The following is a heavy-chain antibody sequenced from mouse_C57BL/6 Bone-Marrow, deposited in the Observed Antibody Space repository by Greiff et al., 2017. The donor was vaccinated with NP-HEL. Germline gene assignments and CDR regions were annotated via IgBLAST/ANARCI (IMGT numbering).Heavy chain of an antibody. Sequence: QVQLQQPGAELVMPGASVKLSYKASGYTFTSYWMHWVKQRPGQGLEWIGEIDPSDSYTNYNQKFKGKSTLTVDKSSSTAYMHLSSLTSEDSAVYYCARRLLRSPFDYWGQGTTLTVSS. V-gene: IGHV1-69*01. CDR2: IDPSDSYT. CDR3: ARRLLRSPFDY. D-gene: IGHD1-1*01. CDR1: GYTFTSYW. J-gene: IGHJ2*01.